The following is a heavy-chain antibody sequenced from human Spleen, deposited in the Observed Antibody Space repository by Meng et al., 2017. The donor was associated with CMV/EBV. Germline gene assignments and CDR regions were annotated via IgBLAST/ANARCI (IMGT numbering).Heavy chain of an antibody. CDR2: ISWNSGSI. J-gene: IGHJ6*02. Sequence: GGSLRLSCAASGFTVSSSSMNWVRQVPGKGLEWVSGISWNSGSIGYADSVKGRFTISRDNAKNSLYLQMNSLRAEDTAVYYCAKGDQPSYYYYGMDVWGQGTTVTSP. D-gene: IGHD2-2*01. CDR3: AKGDQPSYYYYGMDV. CDR1: GFTVSSSS. V-gene: IGHV3-9*01.